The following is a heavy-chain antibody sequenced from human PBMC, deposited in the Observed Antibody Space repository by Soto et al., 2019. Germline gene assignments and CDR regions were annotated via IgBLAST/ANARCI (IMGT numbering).Heavy chain of an antibody. CDR1: GFTFSSYA. D-gene: IGHD2-2*01. Sequence: HPGGSLRLSCAASGFTFSSYAMSWVRQAAGKGLEWVSAISGSGGSTYYADSVKGRFTISRDNAKNSVYLQLNSLRADDSAVYYCARENGHCTDACNRGAFDIWGQGTMVTVSS. V-gene: IGHV3-23*01. CDR3: ARENGHCTDACNRGAFDI. CDR2: ISGSGGST. J-gene: IGHJ3*02.